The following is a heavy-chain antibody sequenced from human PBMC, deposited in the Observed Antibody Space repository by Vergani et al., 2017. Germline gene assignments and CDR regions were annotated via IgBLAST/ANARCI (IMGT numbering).Heavy chain of an antibody. CDR2: ISSSSSYI. CDR1: GFTFSSYS. CDR3: ARDHSSSPNYFDY. D-gene: IGHD6-6*01. V-gene: IGHV3-21*01. J-gene: IGHJ4*02. Sequence: EVQLVESGGGLVKPGGSLRLSCAASGFTFSSYSMNWVRQAPGKGLEWVSSISSSSSYIYYADSVKGRFTISRDNAKNSLYLQMNSLRAVDTAVSYCARDHSSSPNYFDYWGQGTLVTVSS.